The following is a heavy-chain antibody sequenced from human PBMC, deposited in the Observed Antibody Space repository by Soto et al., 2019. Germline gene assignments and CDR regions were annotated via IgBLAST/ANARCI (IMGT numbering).Heavy chain of an antibody. CDR1: GGTFSSYA. Sequence: QVQLVQSGAEVKKTGSSVKVSCKASGGTFSSYAITWVRQAPGQGLEWMGGIIPIFGTANYAQKFQGRVTITADESTSTAYMELSSLRSEDTAVYYCASRAQYSSSWYRGFDYWGQGTLVTVSS. V-gene: IGHV1-69*12. CDR2: IIPIFGTA. J-gene: IGHJ4*02. CDR3: ASRAQYSSSWYRGFDY. D-gene: IGHD6-13*01.